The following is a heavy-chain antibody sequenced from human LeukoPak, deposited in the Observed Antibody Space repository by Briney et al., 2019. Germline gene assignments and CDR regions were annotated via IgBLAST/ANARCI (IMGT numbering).Heavy chain of an antibody. V-gene: IGHV4-59*01. J-gene: IGHJ5*02. CDR3: ARRVQMSSASATSDTWLDP. D-gene: IGHD3-10*01. CDR1: GDSMSSYY. Sequence: SETLTLTCTVSGDSMSSYYWNWIRQPPGKGLEWIGHIHFSGNTNYNPSLKSRVTISLDSANNQFSLRLISVTAADTAVYYCARRVQMSSASATSDTWLDPWGQGTLVSVSP. CDR2: IHFSGNT.